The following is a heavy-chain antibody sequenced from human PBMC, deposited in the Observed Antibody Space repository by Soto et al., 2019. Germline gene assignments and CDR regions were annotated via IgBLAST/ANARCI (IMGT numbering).Heavy chain of an antibody. D-gene: IGHD6-13*01. CDR3: AKDYSSSNYYFDY. J-gene: IGHJ4*02. CDR1: GFTFRGCG. CDR2: ISYDVTNK. V-gene: IGHV3-30*18. Sequence: QVQLVESGRGVVQPGRSLRLSCAASGFTFRGCGMHWVRQAPGKGLEWVALISYDVTNKYYADSVKRRFTISRYNSKNTVQRQMNSLTAEDTDVYFCAKDYSSSNYYFDYWGQGTLVTVSS.